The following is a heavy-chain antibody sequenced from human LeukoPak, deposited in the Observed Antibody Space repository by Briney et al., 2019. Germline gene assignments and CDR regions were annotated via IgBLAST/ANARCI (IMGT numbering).Heavy chain of an antibody. D-gene: IGHD6-19*01. V-gene: IGHV3-23*01. CDR1: GFTFGTYA. J-gene: IGHJ4*02. CDR2: INSGGGGT. Sequence: GGSLRLSCAASGFTFGTYAMSWVRQAPGKGLEWVSAINSGGGGTHYADSVKGRFTISRDNSKNTVYLQMNSLRAEDTAVYYCAKPLRGWYDFDYWGQGTLVTVSS. CDR3: AKPLRGWYDFDY.